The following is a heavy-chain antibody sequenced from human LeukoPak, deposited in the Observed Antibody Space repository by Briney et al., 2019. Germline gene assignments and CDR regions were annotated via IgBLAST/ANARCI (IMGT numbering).Heavy chain of an antibody. J-gene: IGHJ4*02. CDR3: ARGLGYCSSTSCRYYFDY. CDR1: GGSIRSNNW. D-gene: IGHD2-2*01. CDR2: IYHRGST. V-gene: IGHV4-4*02. Sequence: SGTLSLTCAVSGGSIRSNNWWSWVRQPPGKGLEWIADIYHRGSTYYNPSLKSRVTISVDTSKNQFSLKLSSVTAADTAVYYCARGLGYCSSTSCRYYFDYWGQGTLVTVSS.